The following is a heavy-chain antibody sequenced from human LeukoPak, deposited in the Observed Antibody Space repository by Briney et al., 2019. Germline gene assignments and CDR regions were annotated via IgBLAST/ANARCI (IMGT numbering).Heavy chain of an antibody. CDR3: ARSSYGSGSNDAFDI. Sequence: SETLSLTCTVSGGSISSGDYYWSWIRQPPGKGLEWIGYIYYSGSTYYNPSLKSRVTISVDTSKNQFSLKLSSVTAADTALYYCARSSYGSGSNDAFDIWGQGTMVTVSS. V-gene: IGHV4-30-4*01. D-gene: IGHD3-10*01. CDR2: IYYSGST. CDR1: GGSISSGDYY. J-gene: IGHJ3*02.